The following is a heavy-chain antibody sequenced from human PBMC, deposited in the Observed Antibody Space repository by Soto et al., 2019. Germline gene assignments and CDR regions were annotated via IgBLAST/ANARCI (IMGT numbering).Heavy chain of an antibody. V-gene: IGHV3-43*01. CDR1: GFTFDDYT. J-gene: IGHJ6*02. CDR3: AKDSQTVTFPDYYYYGMDV. CDR2: ISWDGGST. Sequence: GGSLRLSCAASGFTFDDYTMHWVRQAPGKGLEWVSLISWDGGSTYYADSVKGRFTISRDNSKNSLYLQMNSLRTEDTAMYYCAKDSQTVTFPDYYYYGMDVWGQGTTVTVSS. D-gene: IGHD4-4*01.